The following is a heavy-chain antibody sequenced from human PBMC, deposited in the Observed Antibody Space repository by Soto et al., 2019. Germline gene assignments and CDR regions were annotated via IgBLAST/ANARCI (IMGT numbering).Heavy chain of an antibody. J-gene: IGHJ4*02. CDR3: SRQNDYGDFYFDY. V-gene: IGHV3-33*01. CDR2: IWYDGSNK. CDR1: GFTFSSYG. Sequence: QVQLVESGGGVVQPGRSLRLSCAASGFTFSSYGMHWVRQAPGKGLEWLAVIWYDGSNKYYTDSVMGRFTISRDNSKNKLYLQMNSLRADDTAVYYCSRQNDYGDFYFDYWGQGTLVTVSS. D-gene: IGHD4-17*01.